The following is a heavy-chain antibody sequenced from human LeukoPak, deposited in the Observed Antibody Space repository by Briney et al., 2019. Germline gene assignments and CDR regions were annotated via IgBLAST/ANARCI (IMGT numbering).Heavy chain of an antibody. D-gene: IGHD1-1*01. CDR2: ISSSGSTI. CDR1: GFTFSDYY. CDR3: AKSLFTSATGTGRAFHI. J-gene: IGHJ3*02. Sequence: PGGSLRLSCAASGFTFSDYYMSWIRQAPGKGLEWVSYISSSGSTIYYADSVKGRFTISRDNSKSTLFLQMNDLRVEDTAKFYCAKSLFTSATGTGRAFHIWGQGTMVSVSS. V-gene: IGHV3-11*01.